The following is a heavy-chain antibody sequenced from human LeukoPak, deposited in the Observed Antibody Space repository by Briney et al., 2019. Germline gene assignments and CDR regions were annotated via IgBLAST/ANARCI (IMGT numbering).Heavy chain of an antibody. CDR1: GFTFSSYA. D-gene: IGHD4-17*01. CDR2: ISYDGSNK. Sequence: GGSLRLSCEASGFTFSSYAMHWVRQAPGKGLEWVAVISYDGSNKYYADAVKGRFTISRDNSKNTLYLQMNTLRPEDTAVYCGARPRHDYGDSSLGYWGQGTLVTVSS. CDR3: ARPRHDYGDSSLGY. J-gene: IGHJ4*02. V-gene: IGHV3-30-3*01.